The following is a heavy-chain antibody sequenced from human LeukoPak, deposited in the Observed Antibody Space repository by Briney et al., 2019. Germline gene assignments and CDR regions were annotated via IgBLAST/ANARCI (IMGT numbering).Heavy chain of an antibody. V-gene: IGHV4-34*01. D-gene: IGHD1/OR15-1a*01. CDR3: ARGQGGSNNGWFVY. CDR1: GGSFSGFY. CDR2: INQRGVT. J-gene: IGHJ5*01. Sequence: SETLSLTCSVHGGSFSGFYWTGLRQTPGKGREWIGEINQRGVTIYNPSLKSRVTISQDTSGNQFYLQLSYVTAAHTAVYYCARGQGGSNNGWFVYWGHGTLVTVS.